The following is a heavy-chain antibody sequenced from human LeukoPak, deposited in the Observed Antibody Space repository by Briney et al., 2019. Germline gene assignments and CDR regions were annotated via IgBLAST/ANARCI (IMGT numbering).Heavy chain of an antibody. J-gene: IGHJ4*02. V-gene: IGHV4-30-4*08. Sequence: SQTLSLTCTVSGGSISSGDYYWSWIRQPPGKGLEWIGYIYHSGSTYYNPSLKSRVTISVDTSKNQFSPKLSSVTAADTAVYYCARVPFSRTFDYWGQGTLVTVSS. CDR3: ARVPFSRTFDY. CDR1: GGSISSGDYY. D-gene: IGHD6-6*01. CDR2: IYHSGST.